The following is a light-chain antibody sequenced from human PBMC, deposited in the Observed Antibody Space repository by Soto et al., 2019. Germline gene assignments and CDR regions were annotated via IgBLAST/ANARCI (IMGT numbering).Light chain of an antibody. CDR1: QSVTSSY. CDR3: QAYGNSRT. CDR2: GAS. J-gene: IGKJ1*01. V-gene: IGKV3-20*01. Sequence: VLTQSPGTLSSSPGERATLSCRASQSVTSSYLAGYQQKPGQAPRLLLYGASNKATGIPARFSGSGSGTDFSLTISRPDPEDSAMSDCQAYGNSRTFGQGTKVEIK.